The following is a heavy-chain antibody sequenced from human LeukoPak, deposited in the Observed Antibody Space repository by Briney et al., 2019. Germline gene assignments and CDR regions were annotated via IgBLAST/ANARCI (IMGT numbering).Heavy chain of an antibody. CDR1: GGSISSYY. Sequence: SETLSLTCTVSGGSISSYYWSWIRQPPGKGLEWIGYIYYSGSTNYTPSLKSRVTISVDTSKNQFSLKLSSVTAADTAVYYCARTQTDYYGSGSYYKGHYYYYGMDVWGQGTTATVSS. CDR3: ARTQTDYYGSGSYYKGHYYYYGMDV. D-gene: IGHD3-10*01. CDR2: IYYSGST. J-gene: IGHJ6*02. V-gene: IGHV4-59*08.